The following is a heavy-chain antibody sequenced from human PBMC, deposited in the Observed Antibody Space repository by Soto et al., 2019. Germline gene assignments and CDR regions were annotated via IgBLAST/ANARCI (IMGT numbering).Heavy chain of an antibody. V-gene: IGHV3-23*01. J-gene: IGHJ4*02. Sequence: EVQLLESGGGLVQPGGSLRLSCEASGSPFSNNALSWVRQSPGKGLEWVSTFSAGGRAYYADSVKGGFTIAKDTSKNTLHLQASSLRAEDTAVYYCAKESMPEHYGDTLFDYWGQGTRVTVSS. CDR1: GSPFSNNA. CDR3: AKESMPEHYGDTLFDY. CDR2: FSAGGRA. D-gene: IGHD4-17*01.